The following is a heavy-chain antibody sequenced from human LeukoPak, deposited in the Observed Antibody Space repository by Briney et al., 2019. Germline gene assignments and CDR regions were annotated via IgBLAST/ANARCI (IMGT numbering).Heavy chain of an antibody. D-gene: IGHD2-21*01. CDR3: THCITVYCGIGR. CDR1: GLTFSDAW. V-gene: IGHV3-15*01. Sequence: GGSLRLSCAASGLTFSDAWMSWVRQAPGKGLEWLGRIKSKAGGGTTDYAAPVKGRFTILRDDSKNTMYLEMNSLKSEDTAVYFCTHCITVYCGIGRWGQGTLVTVSS. CDR2: IKSKAGGGTT. J-gene: IGHJ4*02.